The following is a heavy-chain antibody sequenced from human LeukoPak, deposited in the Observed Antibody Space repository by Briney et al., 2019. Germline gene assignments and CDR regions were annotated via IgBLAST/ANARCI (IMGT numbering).Heavy chain of an antibody. Sequence: GGSLRLSCAASGFTFSSYEMNWVRQAPGKGLEWVSGINWNGGSTGYADSMKGRFTISRDNGKNSLYLQMNSLRAEDTAVYYCARVGPWVNPDYYYYYMDVWGKGTTVTVSS. CDR2: INWNGGST. CDR3: ARVGPWVNPDYYYYYMDV. J-gene: IGHJ6*03. D-gene: IGHD1-14*01. CDR1: GFTFSSYE. V-gene: IGHV3-20*04.